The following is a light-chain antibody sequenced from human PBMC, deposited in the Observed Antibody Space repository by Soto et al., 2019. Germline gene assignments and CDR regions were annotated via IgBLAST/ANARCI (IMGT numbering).Light chain of an antibody. V-gene: IGKV3-20*01. CDR1: QSVSSSY. J-gene: IGKJ2*01. CDR3: QQFGSSQYT. Sequence: EIVLTQSPGTLSLSPGERATLSCRASQSVSSSYLAWYQQKPGQSPRLVIYGASTRATGIPARFSGSVSGTEFTLTVSRLEPEDSAVYYCQQFGSSQYTFGPGTKLEIK. CDR2: GAS.